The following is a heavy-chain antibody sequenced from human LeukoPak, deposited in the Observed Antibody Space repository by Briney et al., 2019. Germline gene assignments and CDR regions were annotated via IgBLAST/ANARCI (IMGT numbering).Heavy chain of an antibody. J-gene: IGHJ6*02. CDR1: GGSISSYY. Sequence: PSETLSLTCTVSGGSISSYYWSWIRQPAGKGLEWIGRIYTSGSTNYNPSLKSRVTMSVDTSKNQFSLKLSSVTAADTAVYYCAGGYCSSTSCYTRYYYYYGMDVWGQGTTVTVSS. V-gene: IGHV4-4*07. D-gene: IGHD2-2*02. CDR3: AGGYCSSTSCYTRYYYYYGMDV. CDR2: IYTSGST.